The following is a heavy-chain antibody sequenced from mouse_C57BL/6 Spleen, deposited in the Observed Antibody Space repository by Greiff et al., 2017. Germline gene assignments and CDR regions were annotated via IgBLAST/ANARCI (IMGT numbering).Heavy chain of an antibody. J-gene: IGHJ1*03. CDR3: TRSYYGRWYFDV. CDR1: GFTFSNYW. D-gene: IGHD1-2*01. Sequence: EVKLLESGGGLVQPGGSMKLSCVASGFTFSNYWMNWVRQSPEKGLEWVAQIRLKSDNYATHYAESVKGRFTISRDDSKSSVYLQMNNLRAEDTGIYYCTRSYYGRWYFDVWGTGTTVTVSS. V-gene: IGHV6-3*01. CDR2: IRLKSDNYAT.